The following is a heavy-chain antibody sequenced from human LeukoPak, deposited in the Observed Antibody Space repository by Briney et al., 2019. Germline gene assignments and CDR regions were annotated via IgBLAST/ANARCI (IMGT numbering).Heavy chain of an antibody. CDR3: ASREYCSGGSCYHWDYYYYMDV. CDR2: IYTSGST. J-gene: IGHJ6*03. Sequence: PSETLSLTCTVSGVSISSGSYYWRWIRQPAGKGLEWIGRIYTSGSTNYNPSLKSRVTISVDTSKNQFSLKLSSVTAADTAVYYCASREYCSGGSCYHWDYYYYMDVWGKGTTVTVSS. V-gene: IGHV4-61*02. D-gene: IGHD2-15*01. CDR1: GVSISSGSYY.